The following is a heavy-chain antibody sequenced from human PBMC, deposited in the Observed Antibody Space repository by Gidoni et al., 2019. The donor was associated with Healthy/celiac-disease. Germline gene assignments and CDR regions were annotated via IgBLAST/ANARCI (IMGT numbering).Heavy chain of an antibody. CDR1: GFTFDDYA. D-gene: IGHD2-2*01. J-gene: IGHJ4*02. CDR3: AKKAPYYCSSTSCYEGPFDY. CDR2: ISWNSGSI. V-gene: IGHV3-9*01. Sequence: EVQLVESGGGLVQPGRSLRLSCAASGFTFDDYAMHWVRQAPGKGLEWVSGISWNSGSIGYADSVKGRFTISRDNAKNSLYLQMNSLRAEDTALYYCAKKAPYYCSSTSCYEGPFDYWGQGTLVTVSS.